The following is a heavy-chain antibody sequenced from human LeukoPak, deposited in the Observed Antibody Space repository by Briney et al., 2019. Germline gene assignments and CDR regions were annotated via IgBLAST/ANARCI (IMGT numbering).Heavy chain of an antibody. CDR1: GFIFSSYG. CDR2: ISSSSTI. CDR3: ARVFIGDYGDYQFDY. V-gene: IGHV3-48*01. D-gene: IGHD4-17*01. J-gene: IGHJ4*02. Sequence: GGSLRLSCAASGFIFSSYGMNWVRQAPGKGLEWVSYISSSSTIYYADSVKGRFTISRDNAKNSLYLQMNSLRAEDTAVYYCARVFIGDYGDYQFDYWGQGTLVTVSS.